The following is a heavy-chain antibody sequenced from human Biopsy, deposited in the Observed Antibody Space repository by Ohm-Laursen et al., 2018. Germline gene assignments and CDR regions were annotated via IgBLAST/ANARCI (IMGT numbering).Heavy chain of an antibody. J-gene: IGHJ4*02. CDR3: ARDPLNGHKHFDY. Sequence: SSVKVFCKASSYTFTDYNIHWMRQAPGQGLEWLGYINCKTGATNYAQKFQGTVTMTRDTSISTAYLALGSLRSADTAIYYCARDPLNGHKHFDYWGQGSLVTVSS. CDR2: INCKTGAT. D-gene: IGHD2-8*01. V-gene: IGHV1-2*02. CDR1: SYTFTDYN.